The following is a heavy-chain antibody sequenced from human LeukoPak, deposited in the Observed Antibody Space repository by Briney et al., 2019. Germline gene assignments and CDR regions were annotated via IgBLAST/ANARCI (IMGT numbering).Heavy chain of an antibody. CDR2: IKQDGSER. D-gene: IGHD2-15*01. Sequence: GGPLRLSCAASGFTFSSYWMSWVRQAPGRGLEWVANIKQDGSERYYVDSVKGRFTISRDNSKNTLYLQMNSLRDEDTSLYYCVRGCGSIRHSYYYCVDVWGKGTSVTVSS. CDR1: GFTFSSYW. V-gene: IGHV3-7*03. J-gene: IGHJ6*04. CDR3: VRGCGSIRHSYYYCVDV.